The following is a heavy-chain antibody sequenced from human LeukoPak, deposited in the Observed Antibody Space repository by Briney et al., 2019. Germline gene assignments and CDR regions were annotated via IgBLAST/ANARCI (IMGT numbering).Heavy chain of an antibody. CDR3: ARSLRGYSGRYYYYYMDV. CDR1: GFTFSDHY. J-gene: IGHJ6*03. CDR2: TANKPNSYTT. D-gene: IGHD5-12*01. Sequence: GGSLRLSCAASGFTFSDHYMDWVRQAPGKGLEWVGHTANKPNSYTTEYAASVKGRFTISRDDSKNSLYLQMNSLKTEDTAVYYCARSLRGYSGRYYYYYMDVWGKGTTVTVSS. V-gene: IGHV3-72*01.